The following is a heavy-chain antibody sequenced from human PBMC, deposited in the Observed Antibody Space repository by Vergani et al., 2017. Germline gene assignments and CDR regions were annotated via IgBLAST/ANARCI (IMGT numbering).Heavy chain of an antibody. J-gene: IGHJ1*01. CDR2: CYTTGTT. Sequence: QVHLQESGPGLVKPSQTLSLTCTVSGGSIISGSYYWTWIRQPAGKGLEWIGRCYTTGTTYYNEAHKSRLTISVDTSKNQFSLNLTSVTAADTAVYYCTRHGRSGWAGYFQHWGQGTLVTASS. CDR3: TRHGRSGWAGYFQH. V-gene: IGHV4-61*02. D-gene: IGHD6-19*01. CDR1: GGSIISGSYY.